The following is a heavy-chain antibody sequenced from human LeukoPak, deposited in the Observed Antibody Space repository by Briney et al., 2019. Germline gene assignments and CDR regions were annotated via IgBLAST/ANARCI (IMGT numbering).Heavy chain of an antibody. CDR2: ISGSGGST. CDR3: AKHGVLRFLEWFDYYFDY. V-gene: IGHV3-23*01. J-gene: IGHJ4*02. D-gene: IGHD3-3*01. Sequence: GGSLRLSCAASGFTFSSYAMSWVRQAPGKGLEWVSAISGSGGSTYYADSVKGRFTISRDNSKNTLYLQMNSLRAEDTAVYYCAKHGVLRFLEWFDYYFDYWGQGILVTVSS. CDR1: GFTFSSYA.